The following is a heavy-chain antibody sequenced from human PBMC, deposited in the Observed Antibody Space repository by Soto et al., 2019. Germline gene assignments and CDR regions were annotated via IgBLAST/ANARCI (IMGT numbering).Heavy chain of an antibody. J-gene: IGHJ5*02. CDR3: ARDFGPYDSSGYYKTYNWFDP. Sequence: SETLSLTCAVSCGSISSSNWWSWVRQPPGRGLEWIGEIYHSGSTNYNPSLKSRVTISVDKSKNQFSLKLSSVTAADTAVYYCARDFGPYDSSGYYKTYNWFDPWGQGTLVTVSS. CDR2: IYHSGST. V-gene: IGHV4-4*02. D-gene: IGHD3-22*01. CDR1: CGSISSSNW.